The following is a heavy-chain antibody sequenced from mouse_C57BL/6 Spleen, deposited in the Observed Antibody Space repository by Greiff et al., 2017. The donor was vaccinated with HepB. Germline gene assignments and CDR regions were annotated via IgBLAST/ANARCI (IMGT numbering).Heavy chain of an antibody. V-gene: IGHV7-3*01. CDR2: IRHKANGYTT. Sequence: LVASGGGLVQPGGSLSLSCAASGFTFTDYYMSWVRQPPGQALEWLGFIRHKANGYTTEYSASVKGRFTISRDNSQSILYLQMNALRADDSAAYDCARYYYNPYCYAMDYWGQGTSVTVSS. D-gene: IGHD2-12*01. J-gene: IGHJ4*01. CDR3: ARYYYNPYCYAMDY. CDR1: GFTFTDYY.